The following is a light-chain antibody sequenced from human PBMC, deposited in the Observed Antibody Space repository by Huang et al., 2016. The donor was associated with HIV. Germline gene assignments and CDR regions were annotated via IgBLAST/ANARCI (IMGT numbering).Light chain of an antibody. CDR2: AAS. V-gene: IGKV1-9*01. Sequence: IQLTQSPSSLSIYVGDKVTITCRASQGIPNYVAWYQQRPGKAPKLLIYAASTLQNGVPSRFSGSGSGADFALSSANVQPEDSATYYCQQFSSYPLTFGGGTKVEIK. CDR3: QQFSSYPLT. CDR1: QGIPNY. J-gene: IGKJ4*01.